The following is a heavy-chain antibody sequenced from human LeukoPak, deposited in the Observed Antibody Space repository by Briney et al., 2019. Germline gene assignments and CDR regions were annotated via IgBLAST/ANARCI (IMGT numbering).Heavy chain of an antibody. Sequence: SETLSLTCTVSGGSVSSGSYHWSWIRQPPGKGLECIGYISYSGSTNYNPSLESRVTISVDTSKNRFSLKLNSVTAADTALYYCARGTRTVTPRDAFAFWGQGTLVTVSS. CDR3: ARGTRTVTPRDAFAF. J-gene: IGHJ3*01. D-gene: IGHD4-17*01. CDR1: GGSVSSGSYH. CDR2: ISYSGST. V-gene: IGHV4-61*01.